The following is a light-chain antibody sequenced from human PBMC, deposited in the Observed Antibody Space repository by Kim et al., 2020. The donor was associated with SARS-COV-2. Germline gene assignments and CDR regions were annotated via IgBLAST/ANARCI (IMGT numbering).Light chain of an antibody. V-gene: IGLV3-19*01. CDR2: GKN. CDR3: NSRDNSGNRYV. Sequence: AVGQTIRITCPGDSLTNYYPICYQQKPGQAPVLVIYGKNNRPSGIPDRFSGSISGTPASLTITGAQAEDEADYYCNSRDNSGNRYVFGTGTKVTVL. CDR1: SLTNYY. J-gene: IGLJ1*01.